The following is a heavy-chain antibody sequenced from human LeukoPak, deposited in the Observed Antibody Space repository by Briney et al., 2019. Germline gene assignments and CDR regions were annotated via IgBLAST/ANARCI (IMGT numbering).Heavy chain of an antibody. V-gene: IGHV4-59*01. CDR2: IYYSGST. CDR1: GGSTSSYY. Sequence: SETLSLTSTVSGGSTSSYYWCWIRQPPGKGLGWIGYIYYSGSTNYNPSLKSRVTISVGTSKNQYSLKLSSVTAADTAVYYCASRRYYDFWSGTSGAFDIWGQGTMVTVSS. D-gene: IGHD3-3*01. J-gene: IGHJ3*02. CDR3: ASRRYYDFWSGTSGAFDI.